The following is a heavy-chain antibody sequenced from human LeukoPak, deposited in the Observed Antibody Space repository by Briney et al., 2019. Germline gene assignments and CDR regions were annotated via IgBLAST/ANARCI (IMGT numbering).Heavy chain of an antibody. CDR3: ARDHLDYDFWSGSASYYYYMDV. V-gene: IGHV4-38-2*02. CDR1: GYSISSGHY. CDR2: IYHSGST. Sequence: SETLSLTCTVSGYSISSGHYWGWIRQPPGKGLEWIGSIYHSGSTYYNPSLKSRVTISVDTSKNQFSLKLSSVTAADTAVYYCARDHLDYDFWSGSASYYYYMDVWGKGTTVTVSS. J-gene: IGHJ6*03. D-gene: IGHD3-3*01.